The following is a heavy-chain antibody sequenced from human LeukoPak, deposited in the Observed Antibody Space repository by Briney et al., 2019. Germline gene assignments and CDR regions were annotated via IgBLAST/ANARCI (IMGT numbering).Heavy chain of an antibody. CDR1: GFTFSSYW. Sequence: PGGSLRLSCAASGFTFSSYWMSWVRQAPGKGLEWVANIKQDGSEKYYVDSVKGRFTISRDNAKNSLYLQMNSLRAEDTAVYYCARDQGELWFGEYTDYWGQGTLVTVSS. V-gene: IGHV3-7*01. J-gene: IGHJ4*02. CDR3: ARDQGELWFGEYTDY. CDR2: IKQDGSEK. D-gene: IGHD3-10*01.